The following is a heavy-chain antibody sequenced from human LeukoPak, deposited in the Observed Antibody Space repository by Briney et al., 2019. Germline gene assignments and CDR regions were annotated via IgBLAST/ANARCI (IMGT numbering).Heavy chain of an antibody. Sequence: PGGSLRLSCAASGFTFGNYWMSWVRQAPGKGLEWVANIKQDGSDKYYVDSVTGRFTISRDNAKNSLYLQMNSLRAKDAAVYYCARWATNFDLWGQGTLVTVSS. J-gene: IGHJ4*02. D-gene: IGHD6-6*01. CDR2: IKQDGSDK. CDR1: GFTFGNYW. V-gene: IGHV3-7*01. CDR3: ARWATNFDL.